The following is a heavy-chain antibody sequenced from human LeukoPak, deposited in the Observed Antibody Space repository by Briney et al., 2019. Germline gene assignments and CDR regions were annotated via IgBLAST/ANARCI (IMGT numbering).Heavy chain of an antibody. CDR2: SLYGGRT. D-gene: IGHD1-26*01. CDR3: ARLGGATSPFGY. CDR1: DGSIRNFY. Sequence: SETLSLTCTVSDGSIRNFYWNWFRQPPGKRLEWIGHSLYGGRTDYNPSLESRVTISVDTSKSQFSLKLRSVTTTDTAIYYCARLGGATSPFGYWGQGTLVTVSS. J-gene: IGHJ4*02. V-gene: IGHV4-59*08.